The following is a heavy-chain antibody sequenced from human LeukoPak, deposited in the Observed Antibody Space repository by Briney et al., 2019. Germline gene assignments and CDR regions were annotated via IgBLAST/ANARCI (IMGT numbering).Heavy chain of an antibody. CDR2: INPNSGGT. CDR3: ARATGIAVPGVRGICDY. J-gene: IGHJ4*02. D-gene: IGHD6-19*01. CDR1: GYTFTGYY. V-gene: IGHV1-2*02. Sequence: ASVKVSCKASGYTFTGYYMHWVRQAPGQGLEWMGWINPNSGGTNYAQKLQRRVTMTTDTSTRPAYMELRSLRPDDPAVYYCARATGIAVPGVRGICDYWGQGTLVTVSS.